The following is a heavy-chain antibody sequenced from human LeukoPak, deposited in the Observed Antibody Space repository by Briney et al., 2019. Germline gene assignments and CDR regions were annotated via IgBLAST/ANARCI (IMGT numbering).Heavy chain of an antibody. Sequence: SETLSLTCTVSGGSVSSGNYYWSWIRQRPGKGLEWIGYIYYSGDTNYNPSLKGRVTISVDTSKNQVSLKLSSVTAADTAVYYCAREPSGYFNYWGQGTLVTVSS. CDR2: IYYSGDT. D-gene: IGHD3-22*01. CDR1: GGSVSSGNYY. V-gene: IGHV4-61*01. CDR3: AREPSGYFNY. J-gene: IGHJ4*02.